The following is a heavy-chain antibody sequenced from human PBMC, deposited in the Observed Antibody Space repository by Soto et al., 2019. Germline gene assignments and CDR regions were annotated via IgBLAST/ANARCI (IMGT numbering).Heavy chain of an antibody. D-gene: IGHD2-15*01. CDR2: ISSSSTTT. CDR3: VRDSGGTFDY. V-gene: IGHV3-11*05. CDR1: GFTFSDYY. J-gene: IGHJ4*02. Sequence: VQLVESGGGLVNPGGSLRLSCTASGFTFSDYYMAWIRQAPGKGLEWVSYISSSSTTTNFVDSVRGRFTISRDDAKNSLYLQMNNLRVEDTAVYYCVRDSGGTFDYWGQGTLVTVSS.